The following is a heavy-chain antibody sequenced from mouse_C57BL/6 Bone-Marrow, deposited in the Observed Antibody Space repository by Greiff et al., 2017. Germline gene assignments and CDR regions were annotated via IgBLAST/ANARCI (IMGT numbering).Heavy chain of an antibody. Sequence: QVQLQQPGAELVKPGASVKLSCKASGYTFTSYWMHWVKQRPGQGLEWIGMIHPNSGSTNYNEKFKSKATLTVDKSSITAYMQLSSLTSEDSAVYYCAIWDYGNYRFAYWGQGTLVTVSA. J-gene: IGHJ3*01. CDR2: IHPNSGST. D-gene: IGHD2-1*01. V-gene: IGHV1-64*01. CDR1: GYTFTSYW. CDR3: AIWDYGNYRFAY.